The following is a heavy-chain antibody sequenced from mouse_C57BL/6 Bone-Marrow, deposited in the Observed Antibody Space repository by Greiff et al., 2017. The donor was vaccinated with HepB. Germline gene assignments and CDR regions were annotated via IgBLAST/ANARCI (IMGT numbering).Heavy chain of an antibody. CDR2: IWGVGST. CDR1: GFSLTSYG. J-gene: IGHJ3*01. D-gene: IGHD2-3*01. Sequence: VQLQQSGPGLVAPSQSLSITCTVSGFSLTSYGVDWVRQSPGKGLEWLGVIWGVGSTNYNSALKSRLSISKDNSKIQVFLKMNSLQTDDTAVYYCASHDGYYPFAYWGQGTLVTVSA. V-gene: IGHV2-6*01. CDR3: ASHDGYYPFAY.